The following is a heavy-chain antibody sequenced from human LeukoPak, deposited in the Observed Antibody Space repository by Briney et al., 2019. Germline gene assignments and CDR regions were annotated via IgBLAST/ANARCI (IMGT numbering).Heavy chain of an antibody. CDR1: GYSISSGYY. J-gene: IGHJ4*02. Sequence: SETLSLTCTVSGYSISSGYYWGWMRQPPGRGLEWVGSIYHSGSTYYNPSLKSRVTISVDMSKNQFSLKLSSVTAADTAVYYCARGRGAVAGTFDYWGQGTLVTVSS. D-gene: IGHD6-19*01. V-gene: IGHV4-38-2*02. CDR3: ARGRGAVAGTFDY. CDR2: IYHSGST.